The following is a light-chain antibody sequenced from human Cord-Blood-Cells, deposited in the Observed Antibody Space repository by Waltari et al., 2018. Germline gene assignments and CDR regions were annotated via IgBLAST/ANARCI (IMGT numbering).Light chain of an antibody. CDR2: EVS. CDR1: SSDVGSYNL. CDR3: CSYAGSSTFDVV. V-gene: IGLV2-23*02. Sequence: QSALTQPASVSGSPGQSITISCTGTSSDVGSYNLVSWYQQHPGKAHKLMIYEVSKRPAGVSNLFSGSKSGNTASLTISGLQAEDEADYYCCSYAGSSTFDVVFGGGTKLTVL. J-gene: IGLJ2*01.